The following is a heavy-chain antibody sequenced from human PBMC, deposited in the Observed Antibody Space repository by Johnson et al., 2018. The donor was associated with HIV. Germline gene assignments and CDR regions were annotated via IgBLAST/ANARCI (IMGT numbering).Heavy chain of an antibody. CDR2: IYSGGST. D-gene: IGHD4-23*01. V-gene: IGHV3-66*01. CDR3: ARGYGGNYDAFDI. J-gene: IGHJ3*02. Sequence: VQLVESGGGLVQPGGSLRLSCAAFGFTVSSNYMSWVRQAPGKGLEWVSVIYSGGSTYYADSVKGRFTISRDNSKNTLYLHMNSLRAEDTAVYYCARGYGGNYDAFDIWGQGTMVTVSS. CDR1: GFTVSSNY.